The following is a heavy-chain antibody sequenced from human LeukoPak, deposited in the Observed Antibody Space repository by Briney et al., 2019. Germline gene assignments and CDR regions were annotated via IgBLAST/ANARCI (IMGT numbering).Heavy chain of an antibody. V-gene: IGHV4-4*02. CDR2: INHSGST. J-gene: IGHJ4*02. Sequence: SETLSLTCAVSGGSISSGNWWSWVRQPPGKGLEWIGEINHSGSTNYNPSLKSRVTISVDTSKNQFSLKLSSVTAADTAVYYCASRNYWGQGTLVTVSS. CDR1: GGSISSGNW. D-gene: IGHD1-14*01. CDR3: ASRNY.